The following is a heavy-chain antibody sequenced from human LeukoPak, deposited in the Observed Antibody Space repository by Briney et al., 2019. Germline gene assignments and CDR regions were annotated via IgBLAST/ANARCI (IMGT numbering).Heavy chain of an antibody. CDR1: GVTFSSYA. J-gene: IGHJ4*02. V-gene: IGHV3-23*01. CDR3: AKAPVTSCRGAYCYPFDY. CDR2: ISDSGNT. Sequence: GALILSCSASGVTFSSYAISCLLQPPAKERQWFSAISDSGNTYHDDSVNGRFTISRDSSKNTLFLQMNRLRPEDAAVYYCAKAPVTSCRGAYCYPFDYWGQGTLVTVSS. D-gene: IGHD2-21*01.